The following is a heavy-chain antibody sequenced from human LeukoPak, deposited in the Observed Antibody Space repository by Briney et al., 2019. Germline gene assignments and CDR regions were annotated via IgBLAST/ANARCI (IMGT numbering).Heavy chain of an antibody. CDR3: ARHKYGDPFDY. J-gene: IGHJ4*02. CDR2: IYYSGST. V-gene: IGHV4-39*01. CDR1: GGSFSSYY. Sequence: PSETLSLTCAVYGGSFSSYYWGWVRQPPGKGLEWIGSIYYSGSTYYNPSLKSRVTISVDTSKNQFSLKLSSVTAADTAVYYCARHKYGDPFDYWGQGTLVTVSS. D-gene: IGHD4-17*01.